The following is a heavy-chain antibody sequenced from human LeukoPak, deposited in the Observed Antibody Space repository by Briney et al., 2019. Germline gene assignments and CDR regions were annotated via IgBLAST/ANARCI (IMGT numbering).Heavy chain of an antibody. Sequence: GGSLRLSCAASGFTFSSHGMSCVRQAPRKGLECVSTISGSGDNTYYADSVKGRFTISRDNSKNTLYLQMNSLRAEDTAVYYCARGSRGYDSSGYKDYWGQGTLVTVSS. CDR3: ARGSRGYDSSGYKDY. CDR2: ISGSGDNT. V-gene: IGHV3-23*01. CDR1: GFTFSSHG. D-gene: IGHD3-22*01. J-gene: IGHJ4*02.